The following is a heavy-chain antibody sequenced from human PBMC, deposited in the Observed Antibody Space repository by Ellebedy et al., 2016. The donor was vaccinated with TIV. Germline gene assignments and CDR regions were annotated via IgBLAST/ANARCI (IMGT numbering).Heavy chain of an antibody. CDR2: ISGSGGST. J-gene: IGHJ4*02. Sequence: PGGSLRPSCAASGFTFSSYAMSWVRQAPGKGLEWVSAISGSGGSTYYADSVKGRFTISRDNSKNTLYLQMNSLRAEDTAVYYCAKLRRASYYFDYWGQGTLVTVPS. D-gene: IGHD4-17*01. CDR3: AKLRRASYYFDY. CDR1: GFTFSSYA. V-gene: IGHV3-23*01.